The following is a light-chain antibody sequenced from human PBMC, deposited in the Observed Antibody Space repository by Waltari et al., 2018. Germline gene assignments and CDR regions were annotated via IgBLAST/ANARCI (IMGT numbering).Light chain of an antibody. Sequence: DIVMTQSPDSLALSLGERASINCRSNQSVLNNSDKKKSLAWYQQKPGQPPRLLIYWASTRASGVPDRFSGSGSGTDFALTISSLQAEDVAVYYCQQYYSARRTFGQGTKVEV. CDR1: QSVLNNSDKKKS. CDR3: QQYYSARRT. CDR2: WAS. J-gene: IGKJ1*01. V-gene: IGKV4-1*01.